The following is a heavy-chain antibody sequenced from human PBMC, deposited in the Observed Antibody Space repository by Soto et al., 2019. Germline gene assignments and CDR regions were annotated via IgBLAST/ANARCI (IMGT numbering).Heavy chain of an antibody. J-gene: IGHJ4*02. CDR3: AKARPQLRFLEWLFDY. Sequence: GGSLRISCAASGFTFSSYAMSWVRQAPGKRLEWVSAISGSGGSTYYADSVKSRFTISRDNSKNTLYLQMNSLRAEDTAVYYCAKARPQLRFLEWLFDYWGQGTLVTVSS. CDR2: ISGSGGST. V-gene: IGHV3-23*01. CDR1: GFTFSSYA. D-gene: IGHD3-3*01.